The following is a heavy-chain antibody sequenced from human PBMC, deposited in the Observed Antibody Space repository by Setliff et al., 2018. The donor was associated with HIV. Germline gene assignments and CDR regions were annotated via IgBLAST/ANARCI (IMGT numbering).Heavy chain of an antibody. D-gene: IGHD3-16*01. CDR1: GFTFSNYA. CDR3: ARDAGRWGSYYYFRYMDV. CDR2: ASDDGKNI. J-gene: IGHJ6*03. V-gene: IGHV3-30*03. Sequence: GESLKISCAASGFTFSNYAVHWVRQAPGKGLEWVAVASDDGKNIYYADSVKGRFTVSRDNYRNTVFLQMNSLRMEDTAAFYCARDAGRWGSYYYFRYMDVWGKGTTVTVSS.